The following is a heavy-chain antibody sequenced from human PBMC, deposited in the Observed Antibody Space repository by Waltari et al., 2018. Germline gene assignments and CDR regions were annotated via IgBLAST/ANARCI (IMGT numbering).Heavy chain of an antibody. CDR1: GFPFSSFG. V-gene: IGHV3-30*02. D-gene: IGHD6-13*01. J-gene: IGHJ4*02. Sequence: QVQLVESGGGVVQPGGSLRLSCAASGFPFSSFGMPWVRQAPGKGLEWVAFIRYDGSNKYYADSVKGRFTISRDNSKNTLYLQMNSLRAEDTAVYYCAKDQAAGVDYWGQGTLVTVSS. CDR3: AKDQAAGVDY. CDR2: IRYDGSNK.